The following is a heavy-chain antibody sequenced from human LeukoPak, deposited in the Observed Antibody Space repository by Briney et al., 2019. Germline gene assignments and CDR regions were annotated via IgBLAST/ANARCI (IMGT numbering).Heavy chain of an antibody. V-gene: IGHV3-11*01. Sequence: GSLRLSCAASGFTFSDYYMSWIRQAPGKGLEWVSYISSSGSTIYYADSVKGRFTISKDNAKNSLYLQMNSLRAEDTAVYYCASSLYGDYELLDYWGQGTLVTVSS. J-gene: IGHJ4*02. CDR3: ASSLYGDYELLDY. CDR1: GFTFSDYY. CDR2: ISSSGSTI. D-gene: IGHD4-17*01.